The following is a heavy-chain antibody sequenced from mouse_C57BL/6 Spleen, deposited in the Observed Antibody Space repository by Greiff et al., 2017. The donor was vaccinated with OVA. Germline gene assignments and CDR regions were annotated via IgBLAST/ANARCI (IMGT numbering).Heavy chain of an antibody. CDR1: GFTFSDYG. Sequence: EVQGVESGGGLVKPGGSLKLSCAASGFTFSDYGMHWVRQAPEKGLEWVAYISSGSSTIYYADTVKGRFTISRDNAKNTLFLQMTSLRSEDTAMYYCASPRGYYAMDYWGKGTSVTVSS. J-gene: IGHJ4*01. CDR3: ASPRGYYAMDY. V-gene: IGHV5-17*01. CDR2: ISSGSSTI.